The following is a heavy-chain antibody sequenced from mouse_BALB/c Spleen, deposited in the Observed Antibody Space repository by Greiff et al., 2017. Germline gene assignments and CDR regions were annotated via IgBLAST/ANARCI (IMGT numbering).Heavy chain of an antibody. CDR3: ARGYYDYPYAMDY. CDR1: GYTFTSYV. Sequence: EVQLQQSGPQLVRPGASVKMSCKASGYTFTSYVMHWVKQKPGQGLEWIGYINPYNDGTKYNEKFKGKATLTSDKSSSTAYMELSSLTSEDSAVYYCARGYYDYPYAMDYWGQGTSVTVSS. V-gene: IGHV1-14*01. J-gene: IGHJ4*01. D-gene: IGHD2-4*01. CDR2: INPYNDGT.